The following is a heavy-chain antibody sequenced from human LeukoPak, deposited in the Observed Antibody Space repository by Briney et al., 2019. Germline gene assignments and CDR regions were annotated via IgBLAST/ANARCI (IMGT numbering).Heavy chain of an antibody. CDR2: ISGSGGST. CDR1: RFTFSSYA. V-gene: IGHV3-23*01. Sequence: GGSLRLSCAASRFTFSSYAMSWVRQAPGKGLEWVLAISGSGGSTYYADSVKGRFTISRDNSKNTLYLQMNSLRAEDTAVYYCAKGGTTVTTSYDYWGQGTLVTVSS. J-gene: IGHJ4*02. CDR3: AKGGTTVTTSYDY. D-gene: IGHD4-17*01.